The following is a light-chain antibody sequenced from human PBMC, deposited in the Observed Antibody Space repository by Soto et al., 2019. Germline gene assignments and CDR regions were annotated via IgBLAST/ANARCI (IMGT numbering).Light chain of an antibody. CDR3: QQFDNYPLT. J-gene: IGKJ4*01. CDR2: AAS. Sequence: DIQLTQSPSFLSASVGDRVTITCRASQGISSYLAWYQEKPGKAPELLISAASTLQSGVPLRFSGSGSGTEFTLTISSLQPEDFATYYCQQFDNYPLTFGGGTKLEIK. CDR1: QGISSY. V-gene: IGKV1-9*01.